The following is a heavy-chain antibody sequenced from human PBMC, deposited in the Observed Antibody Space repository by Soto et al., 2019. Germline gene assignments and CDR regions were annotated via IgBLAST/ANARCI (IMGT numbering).Heavy chain of an antibody. CDR3: ARAFGSRNWFDP. Sequence: QVQLQESGPGLVKPSATLSLTCNVSGGFIDSFYWSWIRQPPGKGLEWIGYVDYLGSTKYNPSLESRLTISVDTSKNQFSLRLNSVTAADTAMYYCARAFGSRNWFDPWGQGTLVTVSA. CDR2: VDYLGST. V-gene: IGHV4-59*01. CDR1: GGFIDSFY. J-gene: IGHJ5*02. D-gene: IGHD3-16*01.